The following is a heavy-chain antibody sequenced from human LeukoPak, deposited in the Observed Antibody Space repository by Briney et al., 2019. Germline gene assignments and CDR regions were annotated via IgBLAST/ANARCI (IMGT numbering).Heavy chain of an antibody. Sequence: GASVKVSCKASGYTFTSYGISWVRQAPGQGLEWMGWISAYNGNTNYAQKLQGRVTMTTDTSTSTAYMELRSLRSDDTAVYYCARDLWDIVVVSGAATRYNWFDPWGQGTLVTVSS. D-gene: IGHD2-15*01. V-gene: IGHV1-18*01. J-gene: IGHJ5*02. CDR3: ARDLWDIVVVSGAATRYNWFDP. CDR1: GYTFTSYG. CDR2: ISAYNGNT.